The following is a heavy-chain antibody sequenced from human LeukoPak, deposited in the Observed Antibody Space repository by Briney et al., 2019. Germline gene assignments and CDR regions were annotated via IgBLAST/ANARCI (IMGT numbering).Heavy chain of an antibody. CDR1: GGTFSSYA. J-gene: IGHJ3*02. D-gene: IGHD1-14*01. V-gene: IGHV1-46*01. CDR3: ARDLTPLSAFDI. Sequence: ASVKVSCKASGGTFSSYAISWVRQAPGQGLEWMGIINPSGGSTSYAQKFQGRVTMTRDMSTSTVYMELSSLRSEDTAVYYCARDLTPLSAFDIWGQGTMVTVSS. CDR2: INPSGGST.